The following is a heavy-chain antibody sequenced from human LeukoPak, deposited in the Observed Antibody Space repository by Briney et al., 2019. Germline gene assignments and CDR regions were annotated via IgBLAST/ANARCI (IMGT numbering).Heavy chain of an antibody. CDR2: ISSSGSTI. V-gene: IGHV3-48*03. Sequence: GGSLRLSCAASGFTFSSYEMNWVRQAPGKGREGVSYISSSGSTIYYADSVKGRFTISRDNAKNSLYLQMNSLRAEDTAVYYCAREGYDILTGYQYYFDYWGQGTLVTVSS. D-gene: IGHD3-9*01. J-gene: IGHJ4*02. CDR3: AREGYDILTGYQYYFDY. CDR1: GFTFSSYE.